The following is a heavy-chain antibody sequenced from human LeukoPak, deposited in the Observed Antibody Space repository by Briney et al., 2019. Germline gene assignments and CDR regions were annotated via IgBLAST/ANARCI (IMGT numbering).Heavy chain of an antibody. Sequence: SETLSLTCAVYGGSFSGYYWSWIRQPPGKGLEWIAEINHSGSTNYNPSLKSRVTISVDTSKNQFSLKLSSVTAADTAVYYCARGQTSVVTAIPYYFDYWGRGTLVTVSS. D-gene: IGHD2-21*02. V-gene: IGHV4-34*01. CDR1: GGSFSGYY. CDR2: INHSGST. CDR3: ARGQTSVVTAIPYYFDY. J-gene: IGHJ4*02.